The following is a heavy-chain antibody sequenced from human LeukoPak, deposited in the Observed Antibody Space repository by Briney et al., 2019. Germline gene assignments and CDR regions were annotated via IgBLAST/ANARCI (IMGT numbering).Heavy chain of an antibody. Sequence: RTGESLKISCKGSGYSFTSYWIGWVRQMPGKGLEWMGIIYPGDSDTRYSPSFQGQVTISADKSISTAYLQWSSLKASDTAMYYCARHGAAADTYYYYGMDVWGQGTTVTVSS. D-gene: IGHD6-13*01. V-gene: IGHV5-51*01. J-gene: IGHJ6*02. CDR2: IYPGDSDT. CDR1: GYSFTSYW. CDR3: ARHGAAADTYYYYGMDV.